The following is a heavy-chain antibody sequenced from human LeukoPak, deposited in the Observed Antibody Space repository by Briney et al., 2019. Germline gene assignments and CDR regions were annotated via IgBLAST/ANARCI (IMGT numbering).Heavy chain of an antibody. V-gene: IGHV3-23*01. CDR3: AKARGGNYYYYYMDV. J-gene: IGHJ6*03. CDR1: GFTFSSYA. D-gene: IGHD3-16*01. Sequence: PGGSLRLYCAASGFTFSSYAMMWLRHGPGKGLEWVSAISGSGGSTYYADTMKARFTISRDNSKTTMYLQINSLRAEDTAVYYCAKARGGNYYYYYMDVWGKGTTVTVSS. CDR2: ISGSGGST.